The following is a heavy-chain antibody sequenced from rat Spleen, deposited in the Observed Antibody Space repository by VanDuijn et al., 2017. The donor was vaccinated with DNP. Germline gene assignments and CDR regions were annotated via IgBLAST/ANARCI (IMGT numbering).Heavy chain of an antibody. CDR1: GYSISRTY. J-gene: IGHJ1*01. V-gene: IGHV3-1*01. Sequence: EVQLQESGPGLVKPSQSLSLTCSVTGYSISRTYWGWFRKFPGNKMEWIGHISYSGTTSYHPSLKSRISITRDTSKNQFFLQLISVTTEDTATYYCARGIITALPYWSFDFWGPGTMVSVSS. CDR2: ISYSGTT. D-gene: IGHD1-6*01. CDR3: ARGIITALPYWSFDF.